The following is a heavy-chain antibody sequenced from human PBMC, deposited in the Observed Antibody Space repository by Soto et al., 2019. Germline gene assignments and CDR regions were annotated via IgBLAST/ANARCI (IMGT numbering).Heavy chain of an antibody. D-gene: IGHD5-18*01. CDR3: AKTFGYSYAIDY. CDR2: IIPIFGTA. Sequence: SVKVSCKASGGTFSSYAISWVRQAPGQGLEWMGGIIPIFGTANYAQKLQGRVTMTTDTSTSTAYMELRSLRSDDTAVYYCAKTFGYSYAIDYCGQGTLVTVS. J-gene: IGHJ4*02. V-gene: IGHV1-69*05. CDR1: GGTFSSYA.